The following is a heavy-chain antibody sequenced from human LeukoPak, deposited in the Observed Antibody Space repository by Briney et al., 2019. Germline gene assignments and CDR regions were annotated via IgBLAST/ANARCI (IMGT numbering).Heavy chain of an antibody. D-gene: IGHD1-26*01. CDR2: IYYSGST. CDR3: ARFHYSGSLFDY. CDR1: GVSISSYY. Sequence: SETLSLTCTVSGVSISSYYWGWIRQPPGKGLEWIGSIYYSGSTYYNPSLKSRVTISVDTSKNQFSLKLSSVTAADTAVYYCARFHYSGSLFDYWGQGTLVTVSS. V-gene: IGHV4-39*07. J-gene: IGHJ4*02.